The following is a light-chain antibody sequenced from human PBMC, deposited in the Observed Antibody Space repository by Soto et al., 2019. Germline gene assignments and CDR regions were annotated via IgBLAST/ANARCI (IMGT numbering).Light chain of an antibody. CDR3: QHYNSYSEA. V-gene: IGKV1-5*03. CDR1: QTISSW. J-gene: IGKJ1*01. Sequence: DIPMTQSPSTLSGSVAGRATVLCRASQTISSWLAWYQQKPGKAPKLLIYKASTLKSGVPSRFSGSGSGTEFTLTISSLQPDDFATYYCQHYNSYSEAFGQGTKVDI. CDR2: KAS.